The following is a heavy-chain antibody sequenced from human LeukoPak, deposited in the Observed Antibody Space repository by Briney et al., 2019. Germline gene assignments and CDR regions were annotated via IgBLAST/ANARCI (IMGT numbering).Heavy chain of an antibody. CDR1: GFTFSSYS. CDR2: ISSSSSTI. CDR3: ARHTSSWYGAFDI. Sequence: GGSLRLSCAASGFTFSSYSMNCVRQAPGKGLEWVSYISSSSSTIYYADSVKGRFTISRDNAKNSLYLQMNSLRDEDTAVYYCARHTSSWYGAFDIWGQGTMVTVSS. D-gene: IGHD6-13*01. J-gene: IGHJ3*02. V-gene: IGHV3-48*02.